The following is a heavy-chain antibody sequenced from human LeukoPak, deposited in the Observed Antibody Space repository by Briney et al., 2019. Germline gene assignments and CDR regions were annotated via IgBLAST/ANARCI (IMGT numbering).Heavy chain of an antibody. CDR2: INHGGST. V-gene: IGHV4-34*01. CDR1: GGSLSGYY. CDR3: ARVGPKERSAIACFTSPFDY. J-gene: IGHJ4*02. Sequence: SETLSLTCAVYGGSLSGYYWSWIRQSPGKGLEWIGEINHGGSTNYNPSLKSRVTMSVDTSKNHFSLKLSSVTAADTAVYYCARVGPKERSAIACFTSPFDYWSRGTLVTVSS. D-gene: IGHD2-2*01.